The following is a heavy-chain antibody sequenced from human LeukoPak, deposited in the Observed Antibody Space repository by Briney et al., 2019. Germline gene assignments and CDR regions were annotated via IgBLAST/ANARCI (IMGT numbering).Heavy chain of an antibody. CDR2: IIPIFGTA. V-gene: IGHV1-69*13. Sequence: SVKVSCKASGGTFSSYAISWVRQAPGQGLEWMGRIIPIFGTANYAQKFQGRVAITADESTSTAYMELSSLRSEDTAVYYCARDEDYYDSSGYVWGQGTLVTVSS. CDR3: ARDEDYYDSSGYV. D-gene: IGHD3-22*01. CDR1: GGTFSSYA. J-gene: IGHJ4*02.